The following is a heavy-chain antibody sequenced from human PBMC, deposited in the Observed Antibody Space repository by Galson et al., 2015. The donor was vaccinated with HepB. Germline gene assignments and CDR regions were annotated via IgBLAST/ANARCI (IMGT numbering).Heavy chain of an antibody. Sequence: SLRLSCAVSGFSVSINYMTWVRQAPGKGLEAVSGIHSGGDTYYADSVKGRFTISRGNSKNTLYLQMNSLRAEDTAVYYCARQLRELRLGELSGFHFDYWGQGTLVTVSS. CDR1: GFSVSINY. J-gene: IGHJ4*02. V-gene: IGHV3-66*04. D-gene: IGHD3-10*01. CDR2: IHSGGDT. CDR3: ARQLRELRLGELSGFHFDY.